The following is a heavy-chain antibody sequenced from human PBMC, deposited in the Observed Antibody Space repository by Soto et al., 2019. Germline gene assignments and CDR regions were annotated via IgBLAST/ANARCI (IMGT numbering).Heavy chain of an antibody. V-gene: IGHV1-2*04. J-gene: IGHJ3*02. CDR2: INPNSGGT. D-gene: IGHD3-22*01. CDR1: GYTFTGYY. CDR3: ARELDYYDSSGHGAFDI. Sequence: ASVKVSCKASGYTFTGYYIHWVRQAPGQGLECMGWINPNSGGTNYAQKFQGWVTMTRDTSISTAYMELSRLRSDDTAVYYCARELDYYDSSGHGAFDIWGQGIMVTVPS.